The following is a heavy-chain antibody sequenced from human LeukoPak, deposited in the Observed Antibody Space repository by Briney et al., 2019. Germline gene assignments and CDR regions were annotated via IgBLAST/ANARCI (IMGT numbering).Heavy chain of an antibody. V-gene: IGHV3-30*02. CDR1: GFTFSHYG. CDR3: AKSIAVAGFAGGRTFDY. Sequence: GGSLRLSCAASGFTFSHYGMHWVRQAPGKGLEWVAYIRYDESDKYYADSVKGRFTISRDNSKNTLYVQMHSLRAEDTAAYYCAKSIAVAGFAGGRTFDYWGQGILVTVSS. CDR2: IRYDESDK. J-gene: IGHJ4*02. D-gene: IGHD6-19*01.